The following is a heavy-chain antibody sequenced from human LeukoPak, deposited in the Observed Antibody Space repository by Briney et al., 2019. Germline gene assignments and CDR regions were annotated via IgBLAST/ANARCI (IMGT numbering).Heavy chain of an antibody. V-gene: IGHV3-23*01. D-gene: IGHD2-2*01. CDR2: ISGSRSDYGT. J-gene: IGHJ4*02. CDR3: VKDSSSRPRLGDY. Sequence: PGGSLRLSCAASGFTFDSYAMTWVRQAPGKGLEWVSSISGSRSDYGTYYADSVKGRYNISRDNSKNTLYLQMNSLRAEDTAVYYCVKDSSSRPRLGDYWGQGTLVTVSS. CDR1: GFTFDSYA.